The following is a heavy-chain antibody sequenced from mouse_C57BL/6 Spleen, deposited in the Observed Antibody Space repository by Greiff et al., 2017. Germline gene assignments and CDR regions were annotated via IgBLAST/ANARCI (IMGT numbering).Heavy chain of an antibody. CDR2: IDPNSGGT. CDR3: ARDNYNYYGSSLDWYFDV. CDR1: GYTFTSYW. J-gene: IGHJ1*03. Sequence: QVHVKQPGAELVKPGASVKLSCKASGYTFTSYWMHWVKQRPGRGLEWIGRIDPNSGGTKYNEKFKSKATLTVDKPSSTAYMQLSSLTSEDSAVYYCARDNYNYYGSSLDWYFDVWGTGTTVTVSS. D-gene: IGHD1-1*01. V-gene: IGHV1-72*01.